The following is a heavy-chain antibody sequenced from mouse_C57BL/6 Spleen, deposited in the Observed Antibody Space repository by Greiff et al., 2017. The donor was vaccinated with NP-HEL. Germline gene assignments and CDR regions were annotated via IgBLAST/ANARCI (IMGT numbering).Heavy chain of an antibody. V-gene: IGHV1-62-2*01. Sequence: VQLQQSGAELVKPGASVKLSCKASGYTFTEYTIHWVKQRSGQGLEWIGWFYPGSGSIKYNEKFKDTATLTADKSSSTVYMELSRLTAEDSAVYFCARHERRELTNWDEGFAYWGQGTLVTVSA. CDR1: GYTFTEYT. D-gene: IGHD4-1*01. CDR3: ARHERRELTNWDEGFAY. CDR2: FYPGSGSI. J-gene: IGHJ3*01.